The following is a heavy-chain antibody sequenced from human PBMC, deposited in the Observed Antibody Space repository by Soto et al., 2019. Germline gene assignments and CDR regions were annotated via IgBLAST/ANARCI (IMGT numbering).Heavy chain of an antibody. CDR2: IYYSGST. J-gene: IGHJ5*02. D-gene: IGHD2-21*02. CDR3: ARGRTVKNWFDP. CDR1: GGSISSGGYY. V-gene: IGHV4-31*03. Sequence: SETVSLTCTVSGGSISSGGYYWSWIRQHPGKGLEWIGYIYYSGSTYYNPSLKSRVTISVDTSKNQFSLKLSSVTAADTAVYYCARGRTVKNWFDPWGQGTLVTVSS.